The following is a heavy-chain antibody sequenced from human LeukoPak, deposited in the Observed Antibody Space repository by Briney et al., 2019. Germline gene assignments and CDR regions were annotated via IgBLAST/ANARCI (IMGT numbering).Heavy chain of an antibody. D-gene: IGHD5-18*01. CDR3: ARHDTAMVGQGYYYMDV. J-gene: IGHJ6*03. CDR1: GYSFTSYW. Sequence: GESLKISCKGSGYSFTSYWIGWVRQMPGKSLEWMGIIYPGDSDTRYSPSFQGQVTISADKSISTAYLQWSSLKASDTAMYYCARHDTAMVGQGYYYMDVWGKGTTVTISS. V-gene: IGHV5-51*01. CDR2: IYPGDSDT.